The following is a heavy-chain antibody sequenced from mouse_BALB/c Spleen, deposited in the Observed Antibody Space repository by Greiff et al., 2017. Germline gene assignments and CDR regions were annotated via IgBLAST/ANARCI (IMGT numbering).Heavy chain of an antibody. V-gene: IGHV1-69*02. D-gene: IGHD1-1*01. J-gene: IGHJ2*01. CDR2: IYPSDSYT. CDR1: GYTFTSYW. Sequence: VKLQQPGAELVRPGASVKLSCKASGYTFTSYWINWVKQRPGQGLEWIGNIYPSDSYTNYNQKFKDKATLTVDKSSSTAYMQLSSPTSEDSAVYYCTRGSSYYFDYWGQGTTLTVSS. CDR3: TRGSSYYFDY.